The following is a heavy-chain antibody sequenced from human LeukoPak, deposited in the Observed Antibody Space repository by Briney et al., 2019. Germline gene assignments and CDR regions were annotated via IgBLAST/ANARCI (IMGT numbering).Heavy chain of an antibody. D-gene: IGHD6-13*01. J-gene: IGHJ5*02. CDR3: ARAGYSSSWHHEDWFDP. CDR2: ISSSSSTI. CDR1: GFTFSSYS. V-gene: IGHV3-48*04. Sequence: GGSLRLSCAASGFTFSSYSMNWVRQAPGKGLEWVSYISSSSSTIYYADSVKGRFTISRDNAKNSLYLQMNSLRAEDTAVYYCARAGYSSSWHHEDWFDPWGQGTLVTVSS.